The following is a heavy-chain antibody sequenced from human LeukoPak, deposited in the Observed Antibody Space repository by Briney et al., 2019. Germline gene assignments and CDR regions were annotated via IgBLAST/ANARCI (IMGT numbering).Heavy chain of an antibody. J-gene: IGHJ5*02. CDR2: IYYSGSP. CDR1: GGSISSSSYY. CDR3: ARERGWFDP. Sequence: SETLSLTCTVSGGSISSSSYYWGWIRQPPGKGLEWNGSIYYSGSPYYNPSLKSRVTISVDTSKKQFSLKLSSVTAAGTAVYYCARERGWFDPWGQGTLVTVSS. V-gene: IGHV4-39*02.